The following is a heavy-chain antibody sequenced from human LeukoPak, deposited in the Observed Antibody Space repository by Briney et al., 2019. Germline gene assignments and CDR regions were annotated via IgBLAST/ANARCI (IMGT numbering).Heavy chain of an antibody. CDR3: ARGPDYYGSGSYYPDY. D-gene: IGHD3-10*01. CDR2: IYYSGST. CDR1: GGSISSYY. V-gene: IGHV4-59*01. J-gene: IGHJ4*02. Sequence: PSETLSLTCTVSGGSISSYYWSWIRQPPGKGLEWIGYIYYSGSTNYNSSLKSRVTISVDTSKNQFSLKLSSVTAADTAVYYCARGPDYYGSGSYYPDYWGQGTLVTVSS.